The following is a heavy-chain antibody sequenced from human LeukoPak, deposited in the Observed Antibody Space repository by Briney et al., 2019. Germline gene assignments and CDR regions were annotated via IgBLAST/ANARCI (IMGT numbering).Heavy chain of an antibody. Sequence: ASVTVSCKASGYTFTGHYMHWVRQAPGQGLEWMGWINPNSGGTNYAQKFQGRVTMTRDTSISTAYMELRSLRSDDTAVYYCARGYSSSWYLFDYWGQGTLVTVSS. CDR3: ARGYSSSWYLFDY. V-gene: IGHV1-2*02. CDR2: INPNSGGT. CDR1: GYTFTGHY. J-gene: IGHJ4*02. D-gene: IGHD6-13*01.